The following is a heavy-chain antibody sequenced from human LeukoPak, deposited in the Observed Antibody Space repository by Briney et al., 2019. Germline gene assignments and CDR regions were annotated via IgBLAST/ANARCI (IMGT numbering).Heavy chain of an antibody. Sequence: SVKVSCKASGYTFTSYAISWVRQAPGQGLEWMGGIIPIFGTANYAQKFQGRVTITADKSTSTAYMELSSLRSEDTAVYYCARDSRISPYDSSGYYERYFDYWGQGTLVTVSS. D-gene: IGHD3-22*01. CDR1: GYTFTSYA. CDR2: IIPIFGTA. J-gene: IGHJ4*02. CDR3: ARDSRISPYDSSGYYERYFDY. V-gene: IGHV1-69*06.